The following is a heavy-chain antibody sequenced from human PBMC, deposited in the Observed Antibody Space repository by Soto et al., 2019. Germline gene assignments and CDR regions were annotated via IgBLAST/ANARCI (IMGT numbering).Heavy chain of an antibody. Sequence: PSQTLSLTCAISGDSVSSYSAAWNWIRQSPSGGLEWLGRTYYRSRFFSDYAVSVKSRITINPDTSKNQFSLQLNSVTPEDTAVYYCAREGGGYSSGCMDVWGQGTTVTVSS. CDR3: AREGGGYSSGCMDV. J-gene: IGHJ6*02. D-gene: IGHD6-19*01. CDR2: TYYRSRFFS. V-gene: IGHV6-1*01. CDR1: GDSVSSYSAA.